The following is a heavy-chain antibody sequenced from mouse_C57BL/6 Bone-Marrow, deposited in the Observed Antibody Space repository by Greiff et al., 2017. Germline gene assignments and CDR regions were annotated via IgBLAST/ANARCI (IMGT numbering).Heavy chain of an antibody. CDR2: ISDGGSYT. J-gene: IGHJ4*01. D-gene: IGHD1-1*01. V-gene: IGHV5-4*01. CDR3: ARDYYGSSYNAMDY. Sequence: RVESGGGLVKPGGSLKLSCAASGFTFSSYAMSWVRQTPEKRLEWVATISDGGSYTYYPDNVKGRFTISRDNAKNNLYLQMSHLKSEDTAMYYCARDYYGSSYNAMDYWGQGTSVTVSS. CDR1: GFTFSSYA.